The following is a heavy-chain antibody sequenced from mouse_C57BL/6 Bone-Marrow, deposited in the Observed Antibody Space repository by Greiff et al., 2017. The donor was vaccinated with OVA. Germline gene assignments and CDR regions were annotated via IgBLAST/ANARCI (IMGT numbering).Heavy chain of an antibody. CDR3: ARNGPGSSDWYCDV. J-gene: IGHJ1*03. D-gene: IGHD1-1*01. V-gene: IGHV2-2*01. Sequence: VKLVESGPGLVQPSQSLSITCTVSGFSLTSYGVHWVRQSPGKGLEWLGVIWSGGSTDYNAAFISRLSISKDNSKSQVFFKMNSLQADDTAIYDWARNGPGSSDWYCDVWGTGTTVTVSS. CDR1: GFSLTSYG. CDR2: IWSGGST.